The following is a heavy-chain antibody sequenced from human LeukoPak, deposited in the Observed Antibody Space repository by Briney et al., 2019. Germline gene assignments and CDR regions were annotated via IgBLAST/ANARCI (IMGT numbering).Heavy chain of an antibody. CDR2: ISSSATYI. CDR1: GFSFSRYS. CDR3: ARVLYSYGYSEFAFDI. V-gene: IGHV3-21*01. Sequence: EGSLRLSCAASGFSFSRYSMNWVRQAPGKGLEWVSSISSSATYIYYADSLKGRFTISRDNAKNSLYLHMNSLRAEDTAVYYCARVLYSYGYSEFAFDIWGQGTMVTVSS. D-gene: IGHD5-18*01. J-gene: IGHJ3*02.